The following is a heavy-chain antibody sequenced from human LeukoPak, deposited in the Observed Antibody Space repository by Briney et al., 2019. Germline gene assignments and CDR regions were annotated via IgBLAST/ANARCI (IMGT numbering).Heavy chain of an antibody. CDR1: GYSFTSYW. V-gene: IGHV5-51*01. J-gene: IGHJ4*02. CDR3: ASSYCSSTSCPQTLLY. Sequence: GESLKISCKGSGYSFTSYWIGWVRQMPGKGLEWMGIIYPGDSDTRYSPSFQGQVTISADKSISTAYLQWSSLKASDTAMYYCASSYCSSTSCPQTLLYWGQGTLVTVSP. D-gene: IGHD2-2*01. CDR2: IYPGDSDT.